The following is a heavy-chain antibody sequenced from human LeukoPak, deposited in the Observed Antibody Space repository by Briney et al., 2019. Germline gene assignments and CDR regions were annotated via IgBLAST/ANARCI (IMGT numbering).Heavy chain of an antibody. J-gene: IGHJ4*02. V-gene: IGHV3-21*01. CDR3: AKTTSSGWN. CDR2: ISSGSRHI. D-gene: IGHD6-19*01. Sequence: GGSLRLSCAASGLTFSSYTMNWVRQAPGKGLEWVSSISSGSRHIYYADSVKGRFTISRDNAKNSLYLRMNSLRAEDTAVYYCAKTTSSGWNWGQGTLVTVSS. CDR1: GLTFSSYT.